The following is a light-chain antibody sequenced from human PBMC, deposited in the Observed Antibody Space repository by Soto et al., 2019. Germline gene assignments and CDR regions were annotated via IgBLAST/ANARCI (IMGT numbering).Light chain of an antibody. V-gene: IGKV1-33*01. J-gene: IGKJ1*01. CDR2: DAS. CDR1: QDISNY. Sequence: DIQMTQSPSSLSASVGDRVTITCQASQDISNYLNWYQQKPGKATKLLIYDASNLETGVPSRFSESESRTDFTFTISSLQPEDIATYYCHQYYNLWTCGQGTKVEIK. CDR3: HQYYNLWT.